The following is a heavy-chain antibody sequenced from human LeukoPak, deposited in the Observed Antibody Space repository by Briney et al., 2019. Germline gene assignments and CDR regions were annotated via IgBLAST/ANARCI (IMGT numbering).Heavy chain of an antibody. CDR2: IKGDGSST. CDR1: GFTFSNAW. J-gene: IGHJ6*02. CDR3: ARGNYHAMDV. Sequence: HPGGSLRLSCAASGFTFSNAWMHLVRQTPGEGLVCVSLIKGDGSSTTYADSVKGRFTISRDNAKNTVYLQMNSLRAEDTAVYYCARGNYHAMDVRGQGTTVTVSS. V-gene: IGHV3-74*01.